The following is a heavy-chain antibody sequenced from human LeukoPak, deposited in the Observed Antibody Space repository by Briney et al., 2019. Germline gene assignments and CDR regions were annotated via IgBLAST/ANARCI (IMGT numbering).Heavy chain of an antibody. V-gene: IGHV3-30*18. CDR1: GFTFSSYG. CDR3: AKDTGVSSWYVFHH. D-gene: IGHD6-13*01. Sequence: GRSLRLSCAASGFTFSSYGMHWVRQAPGKGLEWVAVMSYDGSNKYYADSVKGRFTISRDNSKNTLYLQMNSLRAEDTAVYYCAKDTGVSSWYVFHHWGQGTLVTVSS. J-gene: IGHJ1*01. CDR2: MSYDGSNK.